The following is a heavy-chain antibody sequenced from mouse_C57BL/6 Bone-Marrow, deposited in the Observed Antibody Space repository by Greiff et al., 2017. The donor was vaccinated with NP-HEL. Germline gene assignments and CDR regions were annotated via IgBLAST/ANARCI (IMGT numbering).Heavy chain of an antibody. Sequence: QVQLQQSGAELARPGASVKLSCKASGYTFTSYGISWVKQRTGQGLEWIGEIYPRSGNTYYNEKFKGQATLTADKSSSTAYMELRSLTSEDSAVYFCARPYGSSYLAYWGQGTLVTVSA. CDR2: IYPRSGNT. CDR3: ARPYGSSYLAY. J-gene: IGHJ3*01. CDR1: GYTFTSYG. D-gene: IGHD1-1*01. V-gene: IGHV1-81*01.